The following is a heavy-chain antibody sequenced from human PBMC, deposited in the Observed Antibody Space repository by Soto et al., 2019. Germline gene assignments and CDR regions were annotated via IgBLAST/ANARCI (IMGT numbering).Heavy chain of an antibody. D-gene: IGHD2-15*01. CDR3: ARGCSGGSCYSIWFDY. V-gene: IGHV3-7*03. CDR1: GFTLSNYW. CDR2: IKQDGGEK. J-gene: IGHJ4*02. Sequence: GGSLRLSCAASGFTLSNYWMTWVRQAPGKGLEWVANIKQDGGEKYYVDSVKGRFTISRDNAKNSLYLQMNSLRAEDTAVYYCARGCSGGSCYSIWFDYWGQGTQVTVSS.